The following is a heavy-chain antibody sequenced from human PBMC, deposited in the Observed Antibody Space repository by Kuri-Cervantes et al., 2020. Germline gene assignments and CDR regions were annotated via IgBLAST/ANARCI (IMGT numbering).Heavy chain of an antibody. Sequence: GGSLRLSCAASGFTFNTYEMNWVRQAPGKGLEWVSYISYSDSTIYYADSVKGRFTISRDNAKNSLYLQMNSLRAEDTAVYYCARESRLTRMDVWGKGTTVTVSS. CDR3: ARESRLTRMDV. J-gene: IGHJ6*03. CDR2: ISYSDSTI. D-gene: IGHD6-6*01. CDR1: GFTFNTYE. V-gene: IGHV3-48*03.